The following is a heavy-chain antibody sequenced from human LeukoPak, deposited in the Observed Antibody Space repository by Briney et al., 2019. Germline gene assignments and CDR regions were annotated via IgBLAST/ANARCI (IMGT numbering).Heavy chain of an antibody. CDR3: AKDPPRTQWDPAFDI. CDR1: GFTFSSYG. Sequence: GGSLRLSCAASGFTFSSYGMHWVRQAPGKGLEWVAFIRYDGSNKYYADSVKGRFTISRDNSKNTLYLQMNSLRAEDTAVYYCAKDPPRTQWDPAFDIWGQGTMVTVSS. V-gene: IGHV3-30*02. D-gene: IGHD1-26*01. J-gene: IGHJ3*02. CDR2: IRYDGSNK.